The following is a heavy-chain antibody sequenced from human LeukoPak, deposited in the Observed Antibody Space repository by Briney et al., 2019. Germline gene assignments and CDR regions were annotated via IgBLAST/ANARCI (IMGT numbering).Heavy chain of an antibody. CDR2: IWFDGIRK. V-gene: IGHV3-33*01. J-gene: IGHJ3*02. CDR1: GFTFSNYG. CDR3: ARDLEDSSPFGAFDM. Sequence: PGRSLRLSCAASGFTFSNYGMHCVRQVPGKGLEWVAAIWFDGIRKYYADSVKGRLTISRDNSKNTLYLQMNSLRAEDTAVYYCARDLEDSSPFGAFDMWGQGTMVTVSS. D-gene: IGHD3-22*01.